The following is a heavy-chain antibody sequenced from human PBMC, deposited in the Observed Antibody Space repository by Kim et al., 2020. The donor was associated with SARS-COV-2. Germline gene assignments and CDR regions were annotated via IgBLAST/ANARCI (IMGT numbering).Heavy chain of an antibody. Sequence: GGSLRLSCAASGFTFSNYGMTWVRQAPGKGLEWVSSITRSSSYRYYADSVKGRFTISRDNAKNSLYLQMNSLRAEDTAVYYCARLEGVVTATPPWDYWGQGTLVTVSS. CDR3: ARLEGVVTATPPWDY. D-gene: IGHD2-21*02. CDR1: GFTFSNYG. J-gene: IGHJ4*02. V-gene: IGHV3-21*01. CDR2: ITRSSSYR.